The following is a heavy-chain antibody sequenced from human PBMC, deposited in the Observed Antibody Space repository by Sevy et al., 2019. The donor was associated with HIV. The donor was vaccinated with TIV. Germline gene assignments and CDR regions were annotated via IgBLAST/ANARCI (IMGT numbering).Heavy chain of an antibody. J-gene: IGHJ4*02. Sequence: GGSLRLSCKASGLTFNSHAMHWVRQAPGKGLEWVAVISYNGGHTFYGDSVKGRFIISRDNSKKTLYLEMNSLKVEDMALYYCARESGYTVNWSPGDHWGQGTLVTVSS. CDR1: GLTFNSHA. D-gene: IGHD1-1*01. CDR2: ISYNGGHT. CDR3: ARESGYTVNWSPGDH. V-gene: IGHV3-30-3*01.